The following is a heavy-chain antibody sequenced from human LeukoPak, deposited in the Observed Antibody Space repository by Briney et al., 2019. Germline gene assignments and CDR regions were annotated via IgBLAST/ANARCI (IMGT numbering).Heavy chain of an antibody. Sequence: SETLSLTCTVSGGSISSSSYYWGWIRQPPGKGLEWIGSIYYSGSTYYNPSLKSRVTISVDTSKNQFSLKLRSVTAADTAVYYCATLSGGFAPYSHDYWGQGTLVTVSS. D-gene: IGHD2-21*01. CDR1: GGSISSSSYY. CDR3: ATLSGGFAPYSHDY. CDR2: IYYSGST. J-gene: IGHJ4*02. V-gene: IGHV4-39*01.